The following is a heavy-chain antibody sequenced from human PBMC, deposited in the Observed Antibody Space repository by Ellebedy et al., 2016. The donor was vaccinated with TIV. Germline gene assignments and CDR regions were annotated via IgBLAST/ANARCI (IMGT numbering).Heavy chain of an antibody. D-gene: IGHD3-3*01. CDR1: EFTFDDDA. J-gene: IGHJ4*02. Sequence: GGSLRLXXAASEFTFDDDAMHWVRQAPGKGLEWVSGISWNSVTVAYADSVRGRFAISRDNAKKILYLQMNSLTPEDTALYYCAKGRGSILGVLLEYWGQGTLVIVSS. V-gene: IGHV3-9*01. CDR3: AKGRGSILGVLLEY. CDR2: ISWNSVTV.